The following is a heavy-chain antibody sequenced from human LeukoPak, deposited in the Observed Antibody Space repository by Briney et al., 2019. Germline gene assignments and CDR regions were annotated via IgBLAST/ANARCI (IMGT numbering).Heavy chain of an antibody. Sequence: ASVKVSCKVSEYTLTELSMHWVRQAPGKGLEWMGGFDPEDGETIYAQKFQGRVTMTEDTSTDTAYMELSSLRSEDTAVYYCATLDSSGYYIDYWGQGTLVTVSS. D-gene: IGHD3-22*01. CDR1: EYTLTELS. J-gene: IGHJ4*02. CDR2: FDPEDGET. CDR3: ATLDSSGYYIDY. V-gene: IGHV1-24*01.